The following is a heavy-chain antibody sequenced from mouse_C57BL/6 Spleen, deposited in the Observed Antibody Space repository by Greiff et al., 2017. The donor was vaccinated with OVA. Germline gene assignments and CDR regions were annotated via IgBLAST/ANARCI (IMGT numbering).Heavy chain of an antibody. CDR1: GYTFTSYW. D-gene: IGHD1-1*01. V-gene: IGHV1-53*01. CDR3: ARGGMEVLRSFDY. Sequence: VQLQQSGTELVKPGASVKLSCKASGYTFTSYWMHWVKQRPGQGLEWIGNINPSNGGTNYNEKFKSKATLTVDKSSSTAYMQLSSLTSEDSAVYYCARGGMEVLRSFDYWGQGTTLTVSS. J-gene: IGHJ2*01. CDR2: INPSNGGT.